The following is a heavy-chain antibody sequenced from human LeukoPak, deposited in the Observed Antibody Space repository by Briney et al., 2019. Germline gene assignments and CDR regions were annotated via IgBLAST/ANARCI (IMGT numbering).Heavy chain of an antibody. Sequence: SETLSLACTVSGGSISSSSYYWGWIRQPPGKGLEWIGSIYYSGSTYYNPSLKSRVTISVDTSKNQFSLKLSSVTAADTAVYYCARAVFSSSAYMDVWGKGTTVTVSS. CDR3: ARAVFSSSAYMDV. D-gene: IGHD6-6*01. J-gene: IGHJ6*03. CDR2: IYYSGST. V-gene: IGHV4-39*01. CDR1: GGSISSSSYY.